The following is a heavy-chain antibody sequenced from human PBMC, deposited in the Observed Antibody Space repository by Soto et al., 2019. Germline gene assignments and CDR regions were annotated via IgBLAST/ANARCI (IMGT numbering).Heavy chain of an antibody. J-gene: IGHJ5*02. CDR1: GGSISSSSYY. CDR3: ARHQSHSRSYVDP. Sequence: SETPSLTCTVSGGSISSSSYYWGWIRQPPGKGLEWIGSIYYSGSTYYNPSLKSRVTISVDTSKNQFSLKLSSVTAADTAVYYCARHQSHSRSYVDPWGQGTLVTVS. V-gene: IGHV4-39*01. D-gene: IGHD6-13*01. CDR2: IYYSGST.